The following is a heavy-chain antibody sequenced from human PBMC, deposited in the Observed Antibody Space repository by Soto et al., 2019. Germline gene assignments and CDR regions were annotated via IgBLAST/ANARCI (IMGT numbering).Heavy chain of an antibody. CDR3: ARRAYYDSSGYLTVGAFDI. J-gene: IGHJ3*02. CDR1: GYSFTSYW. D-gene: IGHD3-22*01. Sequence: GESLKISCKASGYSFTSYWIGWVRQMPGKGLEWMGIIYPGDSDTRYSPSFQGQVTISADKSISTAYLQWSSLKASDTAMYYCARRAYYDSSGYLTVGAFDIWGQGTMVTVSS. V-gene: IGHV5-51*01. CDR2: IYPGDSDT.